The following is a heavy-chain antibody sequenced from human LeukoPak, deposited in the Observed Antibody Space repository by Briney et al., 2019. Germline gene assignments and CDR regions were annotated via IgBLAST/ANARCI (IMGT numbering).Heavy chain of an antibody. V-gene: IGHV3-21*06. CDR1: GFNFRGYN. J-gene: IGHJ4*02. Sequence: PGGSLRLSCAASGFNFRGYNMNWVRQAPGKGLEWVSSMSTSSTYIYYADSIKGRFTISRDDARSLLYLQMDSLRAEDTAVYYCVRDFAFGFCNTTTCRCPFDSWGQGTLVTVSS. D-gene: IGHD3-16*01. CDR3: VRDFAFGFCNTTTCRCPFDS. CDR2: MSTSSTYI.